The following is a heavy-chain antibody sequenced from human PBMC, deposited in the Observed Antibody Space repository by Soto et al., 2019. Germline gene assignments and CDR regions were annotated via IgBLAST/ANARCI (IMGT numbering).Heavy chain of an antibody. D-gene: IGHD3-22*01. Sequence: GGSLRLSCAASGFTFSSYAMSWVRQAPGKGLEWVSAMSGSGDSTYYADSVKSRFTISRDNSKNTLYLQMNSLRAEDRAVYYCAKDSSSGYNYYFDYWGQGTLVTVSS. J-gene: IGHJ4*02. CDR2: MSGSGDST. CDR1: GFTFSSYA. V-gene: IGHV3-23*01. CDR3: AKDSSSGYNYYFDY.